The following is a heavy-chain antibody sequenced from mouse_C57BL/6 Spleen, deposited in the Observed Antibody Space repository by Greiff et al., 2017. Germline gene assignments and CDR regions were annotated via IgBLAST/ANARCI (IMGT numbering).Heavy chain of an antibody. CDR3: TYYDYGYYAMDY. Sequence: EVKLVESGGGLVQPGGSMKLSCVASGFTFSNYWMNWVRQSPEKGLEWVAQIRLKSDNYATHYAESVKGRFTISRDASKSSVYLQMNNLRAEDTGIYYYTYYDYGYYAMDYWGKGTSVTVAS. CDR1: GFTFSNYW. J-gene: IGHJ4*01. CDR2: IRLKSDNYAT. D-gene: IGHD2-4*01. V-gene: IGHV6-3*01.